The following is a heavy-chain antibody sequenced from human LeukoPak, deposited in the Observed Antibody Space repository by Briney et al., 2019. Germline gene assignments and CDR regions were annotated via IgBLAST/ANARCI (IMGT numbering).Heavy chain of an antibody. CDR1: GGSISSGAYY. D-gene: IGHD3-22*01. Sequence: SETLSLTCTVSGGSISSGAYYWSWIRQHPGKGLEWIGYIFSTGTTYYNPSLKSRITISLDTSKSQFSLQLSSVTAADTAVYYCARGPLLDYDGGGYYYFDYWGQGTLVTVSS. V-gene: IGHV4-31*03. J-gene: IGHJ4*02. CDR3: ARGPLLDYDGGGYYYFDY. CDR2: IFSTGTT.